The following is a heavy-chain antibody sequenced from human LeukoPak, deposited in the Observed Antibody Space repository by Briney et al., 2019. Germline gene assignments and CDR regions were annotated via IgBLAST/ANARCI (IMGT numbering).Heavy chain of an antibody. Sequence: ASVKVSCKASGYTFTSYYMHWVRQAPGQGLEWMGWINPNSGGTNYAQKFQGRVTMTRDTSISTAYMELSGLRSDDTAVYYCARDRPLTGIVGATNYYYGMDVWGQGTTVTVSS. V-gene: IGHV1-2*02. CDR3: ARDRPLTGIVGATNYYYGMDV. CDR1: GYTFTSYY. CDR2: INPNSGGT. J-gene: IGHJ6*02. D-gene: IGHD1-26*01.